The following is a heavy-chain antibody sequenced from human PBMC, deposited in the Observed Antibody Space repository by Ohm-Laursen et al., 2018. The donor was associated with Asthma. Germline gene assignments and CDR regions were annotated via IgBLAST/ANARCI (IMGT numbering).Heavy chain of an antibody. CDR2: INPSGGGT. V-gene: IGHV1-46*01. D-gene: IGHD5-12*01. CDR1: GSTFTSYN. Sequence: ASVTVSCKASGSTFTSYNMHWVRQAPGQGLEWMGIINPSGGGTSYAQKFQGRVTITADESTSTAYMELSSLRSEDTAVYYCARGGYSGYEDDYFDYWGQGTLVTVSS. J-gene: IGHJ4*02. CDR3: ARGGYSGYEDDYFDY.